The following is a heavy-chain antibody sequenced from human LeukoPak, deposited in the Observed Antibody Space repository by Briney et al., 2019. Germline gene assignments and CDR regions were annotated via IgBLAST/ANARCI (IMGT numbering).Heavy chain of an antibody. CDR1: GYTLIELS. CDR2: FDHEDGET. J-gene: IGHJ4*02. CDR3: ATTPGATRVLDY. Sequence: ASVKDSCKVSGYTLIELSLHWVRPAPGKGLAWMGGFDHEDGETIYAQKFQGRVTMTEDTSTDTAYMELSSLRSEDTAVYCCATTPGATRVLDYWGQGPLVTVSS. V-gene: IGHV1-24*01. D-gene: IGHD1-26*01.